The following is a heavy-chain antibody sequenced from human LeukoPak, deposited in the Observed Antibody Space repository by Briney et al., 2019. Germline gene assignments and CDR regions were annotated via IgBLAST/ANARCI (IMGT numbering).Heavy chain of an antibody. D-gene: IGHD6-13*01. Sequence: PSETLSLTCSVSGGSISSSSYYWGWIRQPPGKGLEWIGSIYYSGSTYYNPSLKSRVTISVDTSKNQFSLKLSSVTAADTAVYYCARGGVDLYSSSWSPFQHWGQGTLVTVSS. J-gene: IGHJ1*01. CDR1: GGSISSSSYY. CDR3: ARGGVDLYSSSWSPFQH. V-gene: IGHV4-39*07. CDR2: IYYSGST.